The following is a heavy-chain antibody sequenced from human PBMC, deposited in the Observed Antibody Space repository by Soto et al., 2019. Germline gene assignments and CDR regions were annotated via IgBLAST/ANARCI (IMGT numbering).Heavy chain of an antibody. CDR2: IIPVLGTP. CDR1: GGTITSIA. D-gene: IGHD6-13*01. CDR3: ASSAGMDHLLNYYGLNV. V-gene: IGHV1-69*01. Sequence: QVHLVQSSAEVKKPGSSVKVSCKASGGTITSIAFSWVRQAPGQGLEWLGGIIPVLGTPNYAQKFQARVTITADASTSTVHMELSSLRSDDTAVYYCASSAGMDHLLNYYGLNVWGQGTTVTV. J-gene: IGHJ6*02.